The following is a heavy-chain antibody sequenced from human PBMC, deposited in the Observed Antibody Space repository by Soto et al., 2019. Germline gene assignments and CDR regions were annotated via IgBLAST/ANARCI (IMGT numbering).Heavy chain of an antibody. V-gene: IGHV3-48*02. CDR1: RFTFSSYS. D-gene: IGHD1-26*01. J-gene: IGHJ6*02. CDR3: ARDRAGAQYGLDV. CDR2: ISSSSSTI. Sequence: EVQLVESGGSLVQPGGSLRLSCAASRFTFSSYSMDWVRQAPGKRLEWVSYISSSSSTIYYVDSVKGRFTISRDNAKNSLYLQMNSLRDEDTAVYYCARDRAGAQYGLDVWGQGTTVTVSS.